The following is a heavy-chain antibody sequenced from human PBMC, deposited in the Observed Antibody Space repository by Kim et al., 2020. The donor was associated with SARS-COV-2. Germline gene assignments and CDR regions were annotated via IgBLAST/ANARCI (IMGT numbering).Heavy chain of an antibody. D-gene: IGHD1-26*01. CDR3: AKGVEPTTPQPFDY. J-gene: IGHJ4*02. Sequence: GGSLRLSCAASGFTFADYAMHWVRQAPGKGLEWVSLISGDGGRTYYADSVKGRFTISRDNSKNSLYLQMNSLRTEDTALYYCAKGVEPTTPQPFDYWSQGTLVTVSS. CDR2: ISGDGGRT. V-gene: IGHV3-43*02. CDR1: GFTFADYA.